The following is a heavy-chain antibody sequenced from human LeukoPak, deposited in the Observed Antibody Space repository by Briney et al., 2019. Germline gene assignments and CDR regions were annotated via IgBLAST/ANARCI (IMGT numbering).Heavy chain of an antibody. J-gene: IGHJ3*01. CDR2: IFQSGNT. D-gene: IGHD4-17*01. Sequence: SETLSLTCAVSGGSLNSSPYSWTWIRQPPGKGLEWIGYIFQSGNTYYNPSLRSRVTMSIDRSNNRFSLNLTSVTPADTAVYYCARSSVAFDVWGQGSMVTVSS. CDR1: GGSLNSSPYS. V-gene: IGHV4-30-2*01. CDR3: ARSSVAFDV.